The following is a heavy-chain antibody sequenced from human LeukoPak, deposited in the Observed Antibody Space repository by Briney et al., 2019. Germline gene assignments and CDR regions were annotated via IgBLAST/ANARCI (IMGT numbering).Heavy chain of an antibody. V-gene: IGHV3-30*14. CDR1: GFTFSSYA. D-gene: IGHD1-26*01. CDR3: ARDLFAIVGTTRVDAFDI. J-gene: IGHJ3*02. CDR2: ISYDGSNK. Sequence: GGSLRLSCAASGFTFSSYAMHWVRQAPGKGLEWVAVISYDGSNKYYADSVEGRFTISRDNSKNTLYLQMNSLRAEDTAVYYCARDLFAIVGTTRVDAFDIWGQGTMVTVSS.